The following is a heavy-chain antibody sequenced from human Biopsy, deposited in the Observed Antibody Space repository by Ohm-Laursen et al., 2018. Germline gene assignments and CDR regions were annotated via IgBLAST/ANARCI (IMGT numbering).Heavy chain of an antibody. CDR3: ARDLPYYENSGYGAFDM. D-gene: IGHD3-22*01. CDR1: GGFISTYY. CDR2: IYNTGST. J-gene: IGHJ3*02. V-gene: IGHV4-4*07. Sequence: GTLSLTCTVSGGFISTYYWNWIRQPAGKALEWIGRIYNTGSTNYNPSLQSCVTMSVDTSKNQFSLKMSSVTAADTAVYYCARDLPYYENSGYGAFDMWGQGTMVTVSS.